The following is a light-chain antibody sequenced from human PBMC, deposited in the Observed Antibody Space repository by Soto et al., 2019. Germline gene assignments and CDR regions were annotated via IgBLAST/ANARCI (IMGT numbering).Light chain of an antibody. CDR3: QQSYSTPRT. J-gene: IGKJ2*02. CDR2: WAS. CDR1: QSVLYSSDNKNY. Sequence: DIVMTQSPDSLAVSLGERATINCKSSQSVLYSSDNKNYLTWYQQKPGQPPKLLIYWASTRESGVPDRFSGSGSGPDFTLTISSLQAEDVAVYYCQQSYSTPRTFGQGTKLEIK. V-gene: IGKV4-1*01.